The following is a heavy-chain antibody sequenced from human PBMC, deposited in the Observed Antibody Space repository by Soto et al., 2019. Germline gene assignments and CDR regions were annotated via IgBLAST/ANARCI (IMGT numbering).Heavy chain of an antibody. CDR2: ISASGGST. CDR1: GFTFSSYD. CDR3: AKDAWIGCLDY. Sequence: EVQVLESGGGLVQPGGALRLSCAASGFTFSSYDMSWVRQAPGKGLEWVSRISASGGSTYYANFVKGRFTIARDKSKHTLYLQMNSLRAEDTAVYYCAKDAWIGCLDYWGQGTLVTVSS. J-gene: IGHJ4*02. D-gene: IGHD1-1*01. V-gene: IGHV3-23*01.